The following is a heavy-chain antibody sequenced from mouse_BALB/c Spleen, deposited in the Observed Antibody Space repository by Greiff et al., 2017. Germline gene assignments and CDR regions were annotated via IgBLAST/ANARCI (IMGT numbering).Heavy chain of an antibody. V-gene: IGHV5-6-5*01. J-gene: IGHJ4*01. Sequence: EVQLVESGGGLVKPGGSLKLSCAASGFTFSSYAMSWVRQTPEKRLEWVASISSGGSTYYPDSVKGRFTISRDNARNILYLQMSSLRSEDTAMYYCARGRDYGYGYAMDYWGQGTSVTVSS. CDR3: ARGRDYGYGYAMDY. CDR2: ISSGGST. CDR1: GFTFSSYA. D-gene: IGHD1-2*01.